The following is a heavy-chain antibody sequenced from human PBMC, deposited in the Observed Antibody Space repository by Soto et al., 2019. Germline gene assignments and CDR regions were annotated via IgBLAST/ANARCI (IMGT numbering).Heavy chain of an antibody. D-gene: IGHD2-21*01. CDR3: ERDVPPYDPTYSVVVARFDY. J-gene: IGHJ4*02. Sequence: QVQLVQSGPEMKETGASLKVSCKASNYDFRDYGFSWVRHAPGQGLAWMGWISPYKGDTNYAQKYQVRVTLTTDSPTNTAYMELRSLRSDDTAMYYCERDVPPYDPTYSVVVARFDYWGQGTLVTVSS. V-gene: IGHV1-18*01. CDR2: ISPYKGDT. CDR1: NYDFRDYG.